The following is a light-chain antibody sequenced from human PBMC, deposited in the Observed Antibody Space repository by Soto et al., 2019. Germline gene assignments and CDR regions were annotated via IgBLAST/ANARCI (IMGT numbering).Light chain of an antibody. Sequence: DIQMTQSPSSLSASVGDRVTITCRSSQSISGYLAWYQQKPGKAPKLLIYDASSLESGVPSRFSGSASGTEFTLTISSLQPDDFATYYCQQYNTYPCTFGHGTK. CDR2: DAS. CDR1: QSISGY. CDR3: QQYNTYPCT. J-gene: IGKJ2*02. V-gene: IGKV1-5*01.